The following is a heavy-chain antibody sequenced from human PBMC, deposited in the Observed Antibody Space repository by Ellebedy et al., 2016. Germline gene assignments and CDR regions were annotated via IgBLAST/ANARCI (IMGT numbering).Heavy chain of an antibody. CDR1: GYTFTSYG. J-gene: IGHJ4*02. CDR2: ISAYNYKT. D-gene: IGHD4-17*01. V-gene: IGHV1-18*01. Sequence: ASVKVSXXASGYTFTSYGISWVRQAPGQGLEWMGGISAYNYKTNYAQNLQGRLTVTTDTYTSTAYMELRSLRSDDTAVYYCARDGPDYGDYVNFDYWGQGTLVTVSP. CDR3: ARDGPDYGDYVNFDY.